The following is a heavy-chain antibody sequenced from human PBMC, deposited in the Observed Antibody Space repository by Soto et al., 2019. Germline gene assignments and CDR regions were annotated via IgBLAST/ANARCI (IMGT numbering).Heavy chain of an antibody. CDR3: ARGPSGDKVDS. CDR1: GGSISTVDYW. V-gene: IGHV4-30-4*01. D-gene: IGHD7-27*01. J-gene: IGHJ4*02. CDR2: IYDGGRT. Sequence: SETLSLTCTVSGGSISTVDYWWSWIRQSPAMGLEWIGHIYDGGRTYNNPSLESRVTMSVDTSKSQLSLTLSSVSAADTAVYYCARGPSGDKVDSWGQGTLVTVS.